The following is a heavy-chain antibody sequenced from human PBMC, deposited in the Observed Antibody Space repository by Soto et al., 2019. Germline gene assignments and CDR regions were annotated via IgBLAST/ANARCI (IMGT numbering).Heavy chain of an antibody. CDR3: ARVEYDYVWGSYRGPWFDP. CDR2: IYYSGST. V-gene: IGHV4-31*03. J-gene: IGHJ5*02. CDR1: GGSISSGGYY. Sequence: QVQLQESGPGLVKPSQTLSLTCTVSGGSISSGGYYWSWIRQHPGKGLEWIGYIYYSGSTYYNPSLKSRVTISVDTSKNQFSLKLSSVPAADTAVYYCARVEYDYVWGSYRGPWFDPWGQGTLVTVSS. D-gene: IGHD3-16*02.